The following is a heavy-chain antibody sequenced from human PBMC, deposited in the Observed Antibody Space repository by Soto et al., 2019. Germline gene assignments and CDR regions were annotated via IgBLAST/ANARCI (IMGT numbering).Heavy chain of an antibody. D-gene: IGHD1-26*01. CDR2: INGGNGNT. V-gene: IGHV1-3*01. Sequence: ASVKVSCKASGYTFSGYAIHWGRQAPGQRLQWMGWINGGNGNTKYSQDFQGRVTITRDTAASTAYMELSSLKSEDTAVYYCAKESGSLPQYYFDYWGQGTLVTVSS. CDR1: GYTFSGYA. CDR3: AKESGSLPQYYFDY. J-gene: IGHJ4*02.